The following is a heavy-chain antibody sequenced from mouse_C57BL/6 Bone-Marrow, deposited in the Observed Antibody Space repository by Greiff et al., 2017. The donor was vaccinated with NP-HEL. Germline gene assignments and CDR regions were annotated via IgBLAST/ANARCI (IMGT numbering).Heavy chain of an antibody. J-gene: IGHJ4*01. V-gene: IGHV1-26*01. CDR1: GYTFTDYY. Sequence: EVQLQQSGPELVKPGASVKISCKASGYTFTDYYMNWVKQSPGKSLEWIGDINPNNGGNSYNQKFKGKATLTVDKSSSTAYMELRSLTSEDSAVYYCARATYYDYDGAMDFGGRGTSVTVSS. CDR2: INPNNGGN. D-gene: IGHD2-4*01. CDR3: ARATYYDYDGAMDF.